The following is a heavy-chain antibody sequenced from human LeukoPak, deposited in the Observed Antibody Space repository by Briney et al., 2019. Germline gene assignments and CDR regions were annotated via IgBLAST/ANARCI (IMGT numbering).Heavy chain of an antibody. CDR3: AREAPGKAAAGGYFDY. CDR1: GFTFSSYA. V-gene: IGHV3-30-3*01. D-gene: IGHD6-13*01. J-gene: IGHJ4*02. CDR2: ISYDGSNK. Sequence: GRSLRLSCAASGFTFSSYAMHWVRQAPGKGLEWVAVISYDGSNKYYADSVKARFTISRDNSKNTLYLQMNSLRAEDTAVYYCAREAPGKAAAGGYFDYWGQGTLVTVSS.